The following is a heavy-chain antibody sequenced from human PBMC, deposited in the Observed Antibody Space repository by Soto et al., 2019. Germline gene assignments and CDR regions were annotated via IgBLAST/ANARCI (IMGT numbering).Heavy chain of an antibody. CDR3: AREVMYSPSRGFPIIN. D-gene: IGHD2-21*01. CDR1: GDAISNGDYY. CDR2: IFHSGST. V-gene: IGHV4-31*03. Sequence: QVQLQESGPGLVKPSQTLSVTCTVSGDAISNGDYYWTWIRQHPGKALEWLGNIFHSGSTYSNPSLKSRVTISQDTSKNMFSLRLTSVTAADTAVYYCAREVMYSPSRGFPIINWGQGTLVTVSS. J-gene: IGHJ4*02.